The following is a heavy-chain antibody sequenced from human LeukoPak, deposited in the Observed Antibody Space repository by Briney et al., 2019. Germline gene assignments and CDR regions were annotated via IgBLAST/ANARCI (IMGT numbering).Heavy chain of an antibody. Sequence: SETLSLTCTVSGNSISSGYYWGWIRQPPGKGLEWIWIIYHTGTTYYNSSLKSRVTISVDTSKNQFSLKLNFVTAADTAVYYCARKGRGPYGSVNGYFDYWGQGTLVTVSS. V-gene: IGHV4-38-2*02. CDR3: ARKGRGPYGSVNGYFDY. J-gene: IGHJ4*02. CDR1: GNSISSGYY. CDR2: IYHTGTT. D-gene: IGHD3-10*01.